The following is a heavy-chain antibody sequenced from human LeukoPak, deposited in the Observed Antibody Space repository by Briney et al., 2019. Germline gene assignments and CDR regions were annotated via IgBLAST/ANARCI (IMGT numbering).Heavy chain of an antibody. V-gene: IGHV3-7*03. CDR1: GFTFSSYW. Sequence: GGSLRLSCAASGFTFSSYWMNWARQAPGKGLEWVASINHNGNVNYYVDSVKGRFTISRDNGKNSLYLEMNSLRAEDTAMYYCARSTRRGSYDSWGQGALVTVSS. D-gene: IGHD1-26*01. J-gene: IGHJ4*02. CDR2: INHNGNVN. CDR3: ARSTRRGSYDS.